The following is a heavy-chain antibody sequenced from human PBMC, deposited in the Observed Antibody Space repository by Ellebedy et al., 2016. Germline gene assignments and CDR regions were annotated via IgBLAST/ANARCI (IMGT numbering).Heavy chain of an antibody. CDR3: AGFGDYAY. V-gene: IGHV3-48*02. Sequence: GGSLRLSCAASGLSFSSYDMHWVRQAPGKGLEWLSYISSSGGKTTYADSVKGRFTISRDNGRSSLYLQMNTLRDEDTAVYYCAGFGDYAYWGQGTLVTVPS. J-gene: IGHJ4*02. CDR1: GLSFSSYD. CDR2: ISSSGGKT. D-gene: IGHD4-17*01.